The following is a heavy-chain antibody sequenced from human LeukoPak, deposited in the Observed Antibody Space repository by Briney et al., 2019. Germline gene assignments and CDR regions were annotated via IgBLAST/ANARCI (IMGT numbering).Heavy chain of an antibody. CDR3: AKELRYYDSSDIQGDGY. CDR1: GFTFSNYA. D-gene: IGHD3-22*01. Sequence: QPGGSLRLSCAASGFTFSNYAMNWVRQAPGQGLEWVSGISGSGGSTYYADSVKGRFTISRDNSKNTLYLQMNSLRAEDTAVYYCAKELRYYDSSDIQGDGYWGQGTLVTVSS. J-gene: IGHJ4*02. CDR2: ISGSGGST. V-gene: IGHV3-23*01.